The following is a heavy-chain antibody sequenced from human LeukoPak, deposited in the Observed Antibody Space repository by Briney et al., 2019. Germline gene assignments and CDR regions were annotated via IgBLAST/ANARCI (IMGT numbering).Heavy chain of an antibody. CDR1: GFTFSSYS. CDR3: ASQRITMVRGSFDY. Sequence: GGSLRLSCAASGFTFSSYSMNWVRQAPGKGLEWVSFISSSSSYIYYADSVKGRFTISRDNAKNSLYLQMNSLRAEDTAVYYCASQRITMVRGSFDYWGQGTLVTVSS. D-gene: IGHD3-10*01. V-gene: IGHV3-21*01. CDR2: ISSSSSYI. J-gene: IGHJ4*02.